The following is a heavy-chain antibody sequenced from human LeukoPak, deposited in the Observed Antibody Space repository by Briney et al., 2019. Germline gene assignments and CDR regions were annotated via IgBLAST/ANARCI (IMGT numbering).Heavy chain of an antibody. CDR1: GFTFSNAW. CDR2: ISSTSRYI. CDR3: TRAVAADDFSPGY. J-gene: IGHJ4*02. V-gene: IGHV3-21*01. Sequence: KTGGSLRLSCAASGFTFSNAWMNWVRQAPGKGLEWVSCISSTSRYIYYADSVKGRFTISRDNAKNSVYLQMNSLRAEDTAVYYCTRAVAADDFSPGYWGQGTLVTVSS. D-gene: IGHD3/OR15-3a*01.